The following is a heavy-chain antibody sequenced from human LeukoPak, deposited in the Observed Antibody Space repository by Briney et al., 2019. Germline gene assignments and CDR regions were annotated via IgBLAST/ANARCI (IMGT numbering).Heavy chain of an antibody. CDR2: IWYDGTSK. CDR3: ARSQSSSLIDY. V-gene: IGHV3-33*01. J-gene: IGHJ4*02. D-gene: IGHD6-13*01. Sequence: GRSLRLSCAASGFTFNSYDMHWVRQAPGKGLEWVAVIWYDGTSKDYADSVKGRFTFSRDNSKNTLYLQMNSLTVEDTAVYYCARSQSSSLIDYWGQGTLVTVSS. CDR1: GFTFNSYD.